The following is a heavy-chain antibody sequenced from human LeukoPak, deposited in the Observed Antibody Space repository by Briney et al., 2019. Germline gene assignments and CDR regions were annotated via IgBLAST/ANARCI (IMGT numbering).Heavy chain of an antibody. CDR1: GYTFTGYY. CDR2: INPNSGGT. V-gene: IGHV1-2*02. Sequence: ASVKVSCKASGYTFTGYYMHWVRQAPGQGLEGMGWINPNSGGTNYAQKFQGRVTMTMDTSTSTAYMELSRLRSDDTDVYYCARVGPRGWLGRQPNYFDYWGQGSLVTVSS. J-gene: IGHJ4*02. D-gene: IGHD6-19*01. CDR3: ARVGPRGWLGRQPNYFDY.